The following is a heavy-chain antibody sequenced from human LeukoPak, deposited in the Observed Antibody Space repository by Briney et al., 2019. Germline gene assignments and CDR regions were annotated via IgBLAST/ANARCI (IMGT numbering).Heavy chain of an antibody. V-gene: IGHV5-51*01. D-gene: IGHD2-15*01. J-gene: IGHJ3*02. CDR3: ARRDCSGGSCYGSFNDAFDI. CDR2: IYPGDSDT. Sequence: GESLKISCKGSGYSFTNYWIGWVRQMPGKGLEWMGIIYPGDSDTRYSPSFQGQVTMSADKSISTAYLQWSSLKASDTAMYHCARRDCSGGSCYGSFNDAFDIWGQGTMVTVSS. CDR1: GYSFTNYW.